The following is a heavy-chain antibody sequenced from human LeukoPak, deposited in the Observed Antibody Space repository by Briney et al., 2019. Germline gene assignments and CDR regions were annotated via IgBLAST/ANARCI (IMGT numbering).Heavy chain of an antibody. Sequence: PSETLSLTCTVSVGSISGHHWSWIRQPPGKGLEWIGYIYYSGSTNYNPSLKSRVTISVDTSKNQFSLNLRSVTAADTAVYYCARGGWSNDYWGQGTLVSVSS. CDR2: IYYSGST. CDR3: ARGGWSNDY. CDR1: VGSISGHH. J-gene: IGHJ4*02. D-gene: IGHD3-16*01. V-gene: IGHV4-59*08.